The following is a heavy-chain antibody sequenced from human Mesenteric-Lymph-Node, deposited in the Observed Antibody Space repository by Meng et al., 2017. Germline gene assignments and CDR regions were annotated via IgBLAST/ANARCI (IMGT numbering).Heavy chain of an antibody. D-gene: IGHD3-22*01. CDR1: GFTFSNYA. J-gene: IGHJ4*02. Sequence: GGSLRLSCAASGFTFSNYAMNWVRQAPGKGLEWVSAISGSGFSTYYADSVKGRFSIYRDNSKNTLYLQMNSLRADDTAVYYCAKGSSGKGGYWGQGTLVTVSS. CDR3: AKGSSGKGGY. V-gene: IGHV3-23*01. CDR2: ISGSGFST.